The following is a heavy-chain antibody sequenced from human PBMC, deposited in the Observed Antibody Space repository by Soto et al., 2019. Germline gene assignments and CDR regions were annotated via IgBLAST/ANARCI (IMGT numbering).Heavy chain of an antibody. J-gene: IGHJ6*02. CDR2: IKQDGSEK. Sequence: PGGSLRLSCAASGFTFSSYWMSWVRQAPGMGLEWVANIKQDGSEKYYVDSVKGRFTISRDNAKNALYLQMNSLRDDDRAVYYCARDYHYYYGMDVWGQGTTVTVSS. CDR1: GFTFSSYW. CDR3: ARDYHYYYGMDV. V-gene: IGHV3-7*03.